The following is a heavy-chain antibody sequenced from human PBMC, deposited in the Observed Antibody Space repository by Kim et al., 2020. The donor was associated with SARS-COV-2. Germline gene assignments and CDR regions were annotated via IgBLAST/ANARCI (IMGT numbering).Heavy chain of an antibody. CDR1: GGSISSGGYY. Sequence: SETLSLTCTVSGGSISSGGYYWSWIRQHPGKGLEWIGYIYYSGSTYYNLSLKRRVTISVDTSKNQFSLKLSSVTAADTAVYYCARVINYYDSRGPYYYYSMDAWGERTTVTVSS. D-gene: IGHD3-22*01. CDR3: ARVINYYDSRGPYYYYSMDA. CDR2: IYYSGST. J-gene: IGHJ6*03. V-gene: IGHV4-31*03.